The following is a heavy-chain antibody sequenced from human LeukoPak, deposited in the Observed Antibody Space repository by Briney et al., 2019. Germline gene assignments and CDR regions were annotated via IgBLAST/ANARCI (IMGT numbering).Heavy chain of an antibody. Sequence: SETLSLTCTVSGGSISSYYWSWIRQPPGKGVEWIGYIYYSGSTNYNPSLKSRVTISVDTSKNQFSLKLSSVTAADTAVYYCARNLAHGMDVWGQGTTVTVSS. CDR2: IYYSGST. CDR3: ARNLAHGMDV. J-gene: IGHJ6*02. CDR1: GGSISSYY. V-gene: IGHV4-59*01.